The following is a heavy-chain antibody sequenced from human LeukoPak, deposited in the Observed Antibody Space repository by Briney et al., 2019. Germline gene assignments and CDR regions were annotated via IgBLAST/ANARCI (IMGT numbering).Heavy chain of an antibody. CDR1: GYTFTTYG. J-gene: IGHJ4*02. D-gene: IGHD3-22*01. V-gene: IGHV1-18*01. CDR3: ARVWGYYYDSSGYSDFDY. Sequence: EASVKVSCKASGYTFTTYGITWVRQAPGQGLEWMGWISAYNGNTNYAQKFQGRVTMTIDTSTSTAYMELRSLKSDDTAVYYCARVWGYYYDSSGYSDFDYWGQGTLVTVSS. CDR2: ISAYNGNT.